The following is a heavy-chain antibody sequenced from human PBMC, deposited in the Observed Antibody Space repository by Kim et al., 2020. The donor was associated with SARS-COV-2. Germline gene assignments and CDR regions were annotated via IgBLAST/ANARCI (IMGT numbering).Heavy chain of an antibody. CDR1: GFTFRSYG. D-gene: IGHD6-13*01. J-gene: IGHJ6*03. Sequence: GGSLRLSCAASGFTFRSYGMHWVRQAPGKGLEWVAVIWNDGTNRYYADSVRGRFTISRDNSKDTVYLQMNSLRAEDTAVYYCARGDSTTSYYYYMYFWG. V-gene: IGHV3-33*01. CDR3: ARGDSTTSYYYYMYF. CDR2: IWNDGTNR.